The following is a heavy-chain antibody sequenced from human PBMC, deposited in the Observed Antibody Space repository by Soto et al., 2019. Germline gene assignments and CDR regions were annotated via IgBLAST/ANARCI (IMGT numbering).Heavy chain of an antibody. CDR1: GYTFTSYD. CDR2: MNPNSGNT. CDR3: ARGSPVEVSLPSEMFNY. D-gene: IGHD2-15*01. Sequence: ASVKVSCQASGYTFTSYDINWVRQATGQGLEWMGWMNPNSGNTGYAQKFQGRVTMTRNTSISTAYMELSSLRSEDTAVYYCARGSPVEVSLPSEMFNYWGQGTLVTVSS. J-gene: IGHJ4*02. V-gene: IGHV1-8*01.